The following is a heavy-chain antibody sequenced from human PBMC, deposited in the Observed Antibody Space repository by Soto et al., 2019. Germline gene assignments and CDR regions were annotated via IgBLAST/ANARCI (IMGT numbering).Heavy chain of an antibody. V-gene: IGHV3-23*01. Sequence: LSLTCAASGFTFSSYAMSWVRQAPGKGLEWVSAISGSGGSTYYADSVKGRFTISRDNSKNTLYLQMNSLRAEDTAVYYCAKDPPVLGPSMFPSDYWGQGTLVTVSS. CDR1: GFTFSSYA. CDR3: AKDPPVLGPSMFPSDY. J-gene: IGHJ4*02. CDR2: ISGSGGST. D-gene: IGHD2-8*02.